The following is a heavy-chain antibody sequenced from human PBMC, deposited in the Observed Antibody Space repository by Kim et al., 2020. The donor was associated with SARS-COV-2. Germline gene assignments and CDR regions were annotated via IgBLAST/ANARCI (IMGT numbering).Heavy chain of an antibody. D-gene: IGHD4-17*01. CDR1: GGSISSISFF. Sequence: SETLSLTCTVSGGSISSISFFWGWIRQPPGKGLEWIGSISYSGSTYYNPSLKSRATISVDTSKNQFYLKLTSVTAADTAVYYCARLPEYGDNIRSPGTFVIWGTGAMVTVSS. CDR3: ARLPEYGDNIRSPGTFVI. V-gene: IGHV4-39*01. CDR2: ISYSGST. J-gene: IGHJ3*02.